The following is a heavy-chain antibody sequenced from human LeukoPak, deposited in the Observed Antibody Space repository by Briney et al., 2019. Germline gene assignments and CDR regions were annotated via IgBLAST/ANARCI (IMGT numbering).Heavy chain of an antibody. Sequence: GASVRVSYRASGGTFSTYAISWVRQAPGQGLEWMGGIIPIFGTTNYAQKFQGRLTITAVESTSTAYMELSSLRSDDTAVYYCARGQRGVGITYNYYGMDVWGQGTTVTVPS. V-gene: IGHV1-69*13. CDR1: GGTFSTYA. J-gene: IGHJ6*02. D-gene: IGHD1-26*01. CDR3: ARGQRGVGITYNYYGMDV. CDR2: IIPIFGTT.